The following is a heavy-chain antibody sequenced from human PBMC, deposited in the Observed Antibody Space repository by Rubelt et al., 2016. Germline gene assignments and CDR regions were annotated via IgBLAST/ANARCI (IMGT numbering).Heavy chain of an antibody. CDR3: ARDLPPFRRYNWNFPLDY. J-gene: IGHJ4*02. D-gene: IGHD1-7*01. Sequence: QVQLVQSGAEVKKPGASVKVSCKASGYTFTSYDINWVRQATGQGLEWMGWMNPNSGNTGYAQKFQGRVTMTRNTSISTAYMGLSSLRSEDTAVYYCARDLPPFRRYNWNFPLDYWGQGTLVTVSS. V-gene: IGHV1-8*01. CDR1: GYTFTSYD. CDR2: MNPNSGNT.